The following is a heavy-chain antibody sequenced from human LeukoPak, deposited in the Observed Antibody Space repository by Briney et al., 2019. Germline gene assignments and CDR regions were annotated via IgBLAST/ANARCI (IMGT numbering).Heavy chain of an antibody. CDR3: ARDPISVYCSSTSCYPTTRRYYFDY. Sequence: SETLSLTCTVSGGSISSSSYYWGWIRQPPGKGLEWIGEINHSGSTNYNPSLKSRVTISVDTSKNQFSLKLSSVTAADTAVYYCARDPISVYCSSTSCYPTTRRYYFDYWGQGTLVTVSS. CDR2: INHSGST. D-gene: IGHD2-2*01. CDR1: GGSISSSSYY. V-gene: IGHV4-39*07. J-gene: IGHJ4*02.